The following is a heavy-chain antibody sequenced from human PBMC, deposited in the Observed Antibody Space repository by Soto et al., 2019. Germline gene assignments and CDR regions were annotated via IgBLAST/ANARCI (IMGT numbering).Heavy chain of an antibody. CDR2: IDPSDSYT. D-gene: IGHD6-6*01. CDR1: GYSFTSHW. Sequence: GESLKISCKGSGYSFTSHWITWVRQMPGKGLEWMGWIDPSDSYTSYSPSFQGHVTISANKSVSTAYLQWSTLKASDTAMYYCARHSGPYSSSSPVGYWGQGTLVTVSS. J-gene: IGHJ4*02. CDR3: ARHSGPYSSSSPVGY. V-gene: IGHV5-10-1*01.